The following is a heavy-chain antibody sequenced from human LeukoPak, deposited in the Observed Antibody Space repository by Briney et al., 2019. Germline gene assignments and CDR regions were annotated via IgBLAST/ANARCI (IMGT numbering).Heavy chain of an antibody. CDR2: INYSGST. J-gene: IGHJ4*02. CDR1: SESFSGYF. V-gene: IGHV4-34*01. D-gene: IGHD3-22*01. CDR3: ARGPLYDSSGRRPSPPLDY. Sequence: SETLSLTCAIYSESFSGYFWSWIRQPPGKGLEWIGEINYSGSTNYNPSLKSRVTISVDTSKNQFSLKLSSVTAADTAVYYCARGPLYDSSGRRPSPPLDYWGQGTLVTVSS.